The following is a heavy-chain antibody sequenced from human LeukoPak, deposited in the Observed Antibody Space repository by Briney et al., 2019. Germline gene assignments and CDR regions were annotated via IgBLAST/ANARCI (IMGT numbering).Heavy chain of an antibody. D-gene: IGHD3-10*01. Sequence: PGGSMRLSCAASGFTVSSNYMSWVRQAPGKGLEWVSVIYSGGSTYYADSVKGRFTISRDNSKNTLYLQMNSLRAEDTAVYYCARELYGSGSYFNGYYYMYVWGKGTTVTVSS. J-gene: IGHJ6*03. CDR1: GFTVSSNY. V-gene: IGHV3-53*01. CDR3: ARELYGSGSYFNGYYYMYV. CDR2: IYSGGST.